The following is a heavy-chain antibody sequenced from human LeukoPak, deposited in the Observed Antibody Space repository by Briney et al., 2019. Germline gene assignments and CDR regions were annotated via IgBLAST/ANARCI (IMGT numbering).Heavy chain of an antibody. CDR1: GYTFTGYY. Sequence: ASVKVSCKASGYTFTGYYMHWVRQAPGQGLEWMGRINPNSGGTNYAQKFQGRVTMTRDTSISTAYMELSRLRSDDTAVYYYARVRSSGLACLDYWGQGTLVTVSS. J-gene: IGHJ4*02. V-gene: IGHV1-2*06. CDR3: ARVRSSGLACLDY. CDR2: INPNSGGT. D-gene: IGHD3-22*01.